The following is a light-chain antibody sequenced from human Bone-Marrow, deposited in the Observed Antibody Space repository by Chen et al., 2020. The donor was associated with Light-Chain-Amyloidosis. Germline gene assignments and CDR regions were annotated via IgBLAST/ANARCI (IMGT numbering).Light chain of an antibody. V-gene: IGKV3-20*01. Sequence: EIVLTQSPGTLSLSPGEGANLSCRASQTISSNYLPWYQQKFGQAPRLLIYGSSSRATGITDRFTGSGSGTDFTLTINRLEPEDFAMYYCQQYGTSPLTFGGGTKVEIK. CDR2: GSS. J-gene: IGKJ4*01. CDR3: QQYGTSPLT. CDR1: QTISSNY.